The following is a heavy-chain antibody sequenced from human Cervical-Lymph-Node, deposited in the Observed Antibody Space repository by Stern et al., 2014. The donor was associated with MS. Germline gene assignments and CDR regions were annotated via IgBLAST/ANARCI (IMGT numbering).Heavy chain of an antibody. Sequence: EMQLVEYGGGLVQPGGALGLSCAAFGFTFSSYSMTWVRQAPGKGLGWFSYISSSSSTIYYADSVKGRFTISRDNAKNSLYLQMNSLRDEDTAVYYCAREDELGGTAWGQGTLVTVSS. V-gene: IGHV3-48*02. D-gene: IGHD1-14*01. CDR3: AREDELGGTA. J-gene: IGHJ5*02. CDR2: ISSSSSTI. CDR1: GFTFSSYS.